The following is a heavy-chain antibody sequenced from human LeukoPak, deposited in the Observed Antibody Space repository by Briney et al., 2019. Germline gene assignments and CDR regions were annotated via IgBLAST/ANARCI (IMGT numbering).Heavy chain of an antibody. CDR3: ARHYGP. D-gene: IGHD3-10*01. CDR2: IYDSGST. V-gene: IGHV4-39*01. J-gene: IGHJ5*02. CDR1: RGSISSYY. Sequence: SETLSLTCIVSRGSISSYYWGWIRQPPGKGLEWIGSIYDSGSTYYNPSLKSRVTISVDTSKNQFSLKLNSVTAADTAVYYCARHYGPWGQGTLVTVSS.